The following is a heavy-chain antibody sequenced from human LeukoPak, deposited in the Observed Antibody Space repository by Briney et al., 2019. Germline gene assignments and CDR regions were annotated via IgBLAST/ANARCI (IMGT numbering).Heavy chain of an antibody. CDR1: GFTFSTYS. Sequence: PGGSLRLSRAASGFTFSTYSMNWVRQAPGKGLEWVSSIGSRSTYTYYADSVKGRFTISGDNAKNSLYLQMNSLRATDTAVYYCARDLDIVGVPAAMFYWGQGTLVTVSS. J-gene: IGHJ4*02. CDR2: IGSRSTYT. CDR3: ARDLDIVGVPAAMFY. D-gene: IGHD2-2*03. V-gene: IGHV3-21*01.